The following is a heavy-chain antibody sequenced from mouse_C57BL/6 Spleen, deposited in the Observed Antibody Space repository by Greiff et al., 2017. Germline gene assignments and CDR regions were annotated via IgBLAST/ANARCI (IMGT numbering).Heavy chain of an antibody. D-gene: IGHD1-1*01. Sequence: EVKVGESGGGLVKPGGSLKLSCAASGFTFSSYAMSWVRQTPEKRLEWVATISDGGSYTYYPDNVKGRFTISRDNAKNNLYLQMSHLKSEDTAMYYCARDVTTVEGYFDVWGTGTTVTVSS. CDR1: GFTFSSYA. CDR3: ARDVTTVEGYFDV. CDR2: ISDGGSYT. J-gene: IGHJ1*03. V-gene: IGHV5-4*01.